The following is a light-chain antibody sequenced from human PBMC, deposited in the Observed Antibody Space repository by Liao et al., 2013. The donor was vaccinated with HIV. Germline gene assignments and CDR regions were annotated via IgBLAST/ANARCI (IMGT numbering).Light chain of an antibody. CDR1: NIGSKS. Sequence: SYVLTQPPSVSVAPGKTARITCGRNNIGSKSVHWYQQKPGQAPVVVIYDNSDRPSGIPERFSGSNSGNMATLTISRVEAGDEADYYCQVWDSSGDHPRVFGGGTKLTVL. V-gene: IGLV3-21*04. CDR2: DNS. J-gene: IGLJ3*02. CDR3: QVWDSSGDHPRV.